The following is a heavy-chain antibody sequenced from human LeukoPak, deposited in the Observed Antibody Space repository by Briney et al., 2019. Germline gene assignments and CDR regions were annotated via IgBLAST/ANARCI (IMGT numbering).Heavy chain of an antibody. Sequence: PSEALSLTCTVSGGSLSSYYWSWIRQPPGKGLEWIGYIYYSGSTNYNPSLKSRVTISVDTSKNQFSLKLSSVTAADTAVYYCARVSGYSYGQRYYYYMDVWGKGTTVTVSS. J-gene: IGHJ6*03. CDR1: GGSLSSYY. V-gene: IGHV4-59*01. D-gene: IGHD5-18*01. CDR3: ARVSGYSYGQRYYYYMDV. CDR2: IYYSGST.